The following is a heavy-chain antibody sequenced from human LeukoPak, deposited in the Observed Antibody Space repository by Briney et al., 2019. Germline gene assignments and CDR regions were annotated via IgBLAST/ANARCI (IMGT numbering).Heavy chain of an antibody. Sequence: SETLSLTCAVSDKSFSGLFWSWIRQPPGKGLEWIGEITHSGSTNYNPSLKSRVTISVDTSKNQFSLKLSSVTAADTAVYYCARGGDRGYYYMDVWGKGTTVTVSS. D-gene: IGHD4-17*01. J-gene: IGHJ6*03. V-gene: IGHV4-34*01. CDR2: ITHSGST. CDR1: DKSFSGLF. CDR3: ARGGDRGYYYMDV.